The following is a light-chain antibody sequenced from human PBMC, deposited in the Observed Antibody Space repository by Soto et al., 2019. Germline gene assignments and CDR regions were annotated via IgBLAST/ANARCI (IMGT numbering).Light chain of an antibody. CDR3: HQYGSSPPYT. V-gene: IGKV3-20*01. CDR2: GSY. Sequence: EIVLTQSPGTLSLSPGERASLSCRASQSVSNNYIAWYQQNPGLAPRLLIFGSYDRATGIPDRFSGSGSGTDFTLTISSLEPEDFAVYYCHQYGSSPPYTFGQGTNL. CDR1: QSVSNNY. J-gene: IGKJ2*01.